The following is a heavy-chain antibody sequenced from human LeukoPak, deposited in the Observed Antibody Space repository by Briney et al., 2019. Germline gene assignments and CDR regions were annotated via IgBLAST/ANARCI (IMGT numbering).Heavy chain of an antibody. CDR2: INPNSGGT. V-gene: IGHV1-2*02. Sequence: ASVKVSCKASGYTFTGYYMHWVRQAPGQGLEWMGWINPNSGGTNYAQKFQGRVTMTRDTSISTAYMELSRLRSDDTAVYYRARGSETRGYSYGSPYYYYMDVWGKGTTVTVSS. CDR3: ARGSETRGYSYGSPYYYYMDV. J-gene: IGHJ6*03. D-gene: IGHD5-18*01. CDR1: GYTFTGYY.